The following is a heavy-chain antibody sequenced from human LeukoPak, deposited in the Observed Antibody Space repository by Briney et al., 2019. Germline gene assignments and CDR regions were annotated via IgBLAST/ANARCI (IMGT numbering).Heavy chain of an antibody. D-gene: IGHD2-2*01. CDR1: GFTFSRYS. CDR2: ISSSSDTI. CDR3: ARALYRSSTSCYVDAFDI. V-gene: IGHV3-48*01. Sequence: GGSLRLSCAASGFTFSRYSMNWVRQAPGKGLEWVSYISSSSDTIYYADSVKGRFTISRDNAKNSLFLQINSLRAEDTAVYYCARALYRSSTSCYVDAFDIWGQGTMVTVSS. J-gene: IGHJ3*02.